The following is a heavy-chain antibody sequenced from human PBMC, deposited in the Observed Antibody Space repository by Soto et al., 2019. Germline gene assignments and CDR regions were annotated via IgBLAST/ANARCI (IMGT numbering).Heavy chain of an antibody. Sequence: PGGSLRLSCAAYGFTFSGYEMNWVRQAPGKGLEWVSYISISSSTIYYADSVKGRFTISRDNAKNSLYLQMNSLRVEDTAVYYCARDSDYTNQFDSWGQGTLVTVSS. J-gene: IGHJ4*02. CDR1: GFTFSGYE. CDR2: ISISSSTI. CDR3: ARDSDYTNQFDS. V-gene: IGHV3-48*03. D-gene: IGHD4-4*01.